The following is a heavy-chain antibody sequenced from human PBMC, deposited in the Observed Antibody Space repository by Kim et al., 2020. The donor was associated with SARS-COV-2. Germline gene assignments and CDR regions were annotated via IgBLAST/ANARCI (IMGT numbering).Heavy chain of an antibody. CDR2: IKQDGNKK. V-gene: IGHV3-7*01. J-gene: IGHJ3*02. CDR1: GFTFSSYW. D-gene: IGHD6-19*01. Sequence: GGSLRLSCAASGFTFSSYWMTWVRQAPGKGLEWVANIKQDGNKKYYVDSVKGRFTISRDNAKNSLYLQMNGLRAEDTAVYYCARDGELYSSGKDGVDIWG. CDR3: ARDGELYSSGKDGVDI.